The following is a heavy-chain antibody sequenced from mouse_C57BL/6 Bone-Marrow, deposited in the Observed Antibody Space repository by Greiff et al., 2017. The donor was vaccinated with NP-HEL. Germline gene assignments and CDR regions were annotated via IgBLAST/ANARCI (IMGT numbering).Heavy chain of an antibody. Sequence: QVQLQQPGAELVMPGASVKLSCKASGYTFTSYWMHWVKQRPGQGLEWIGEIDPSDSYTNYNQKFKGKSTLTVDKSSSTAYMQLSSLTSEDSAVYDCARGSDYVEYYAMDYWGQGTSVTVSS. CDR3: ARGSDYVEYYAMDY. V-gene: IGHV1-69*01. J-gene: IGHJ4*01. CDR1: GYTFTSYW. CDR2: IDPSDSYT. D-gene: IGHD3-2*02.